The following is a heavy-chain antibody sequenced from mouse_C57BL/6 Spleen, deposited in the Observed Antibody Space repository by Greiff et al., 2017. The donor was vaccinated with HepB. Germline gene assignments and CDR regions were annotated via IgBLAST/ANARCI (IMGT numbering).Heavy chain of an antibody. Sequence: QVQLKQPGAELVMPGASVKLSCKASGYTFTSYWMHWVKQRPGQGLEWIGEIDPSDSYTNYNQKFKGKSTLTVDKSSSTAYMQLSSLTSEDSAVYYCARSEGGYSNYVYYAMDYWGQGTSVTVSS. D-gene: IGHD2-5*01. CDR1: GYTFTSYW. J-gene: IGHJ4*01. V-gene: IGHV1-69*01. CDR3: ARSEGGYSNYVYYAMDY. CDR2: IDPSDSYT.